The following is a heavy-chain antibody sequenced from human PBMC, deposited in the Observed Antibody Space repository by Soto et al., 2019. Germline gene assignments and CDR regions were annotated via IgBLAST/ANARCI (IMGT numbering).Heavy chain of an antibody. CDR3: ARELKPYNSGWYFTLS. CDR2: IYISGNT. CDR1: GGSVSSHY. V-gene: IGHV4-4*07. D-gene: IGHD6-19*01. J-gene: IGHJ5*02. Sequence: SETLSLTCSVSGGSVSSHYWSWVRQPAGKGLEWIGRIYISGNTKYNPSFKSRVTMSVDTSKNQVSLRLSSVTAADTAAYYCARELKPYNSGWYFTLSWGQGTLVTVS.